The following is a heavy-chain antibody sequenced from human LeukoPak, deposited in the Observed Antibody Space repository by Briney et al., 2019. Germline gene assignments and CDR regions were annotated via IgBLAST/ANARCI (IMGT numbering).Heavy chain of an antibody. D-gene: IGHD3-3*01. CDR3: GRVITIFGVVDKWLDP. V-gene: IGHV5-51*01. CDR1: GYSFTSYW. CDR2: IYPGDSDT. Sequence: GESLKISCKGSGYSFTSYWIGWVRQMPGKGLEWMGIIYPGDSDTRYSPSFQGQVTISADTSLSPAYLQWSSLRPSVTALYYCGRVITIFGVVDKWLDPSGQGALVTVSS. J-gene: IGHJ5*02.